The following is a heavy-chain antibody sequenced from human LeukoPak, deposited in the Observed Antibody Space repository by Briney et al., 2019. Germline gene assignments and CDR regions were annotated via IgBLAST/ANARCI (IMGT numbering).Heavy chain of an antibody. CDR1: GFIFSSYS. Sequence: PGGSLRLSCAASGFIFSSYSMNWVRQAPGKGLEWVSSISSSSSYIYYADSVKGRFTISRGNAKNSLYLQMNSLRAEDTAVYYCARDSLYSSSSFDYWGQGTLVTVSS. CDR2: ISSSSSYI. J-gene: IGHJ4*02. CDR3: ARDSLYSSSSFDY. V-gene: IGHV3-21*01. D-gene: IGHD6-13*01.